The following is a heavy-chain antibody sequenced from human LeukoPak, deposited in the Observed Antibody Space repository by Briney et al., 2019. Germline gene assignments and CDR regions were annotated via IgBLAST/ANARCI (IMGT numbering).Heavy chain of an antibody. J-gene: IGHJ6*03. CDR3: AREGAEYDILTGYYRYYYYMDV. CDR2: INWNGGST. Sequence: TGGSLRLSCAASGFTFDDYGMSWVRQAPGKGLEWVSGINWNGGSTGYADSVKGRFTISRENAKNPLYLQMNSLRAEDTALYYCAREGAEYDILTGYYRYYYYMDVWGKGTTVTVSS. D-gene: IGHD3-9*01. V-gene: IGHV3-20*04. CDR1: GFTFDDYG.